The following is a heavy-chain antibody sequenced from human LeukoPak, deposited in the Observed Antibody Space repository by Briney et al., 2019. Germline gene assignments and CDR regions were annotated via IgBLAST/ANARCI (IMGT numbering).Heavy chain of an antibody. CDR1: GFTFSSYG. CDR2: ISYDGSNK. J-gene: IGHJ4*02. V-gene: IGHV3-30*18. CDR3: AKDQGEDCSGGSCYAYYFDY. Sequence: GGSLRLSCAASGFTFSSYGMHWVRQAPGKGLEWVAVISYDGSNKYYADSVKGRFTISRDNSKNTLYLQMNSLRAEDTVVYYCAKDQGEDCSGGSCYAYYFDYWGQGTLVTVSS. D-gene: IGHD2-15*01.